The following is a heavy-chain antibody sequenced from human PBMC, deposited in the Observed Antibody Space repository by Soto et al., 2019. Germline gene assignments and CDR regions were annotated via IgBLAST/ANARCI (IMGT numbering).Heavy chain of an antibody. CDR2: IYYSGST. J-gene: IGHJ4*02. CDR3: ASGDLMVTTSYGSFDY. CDR1: GGSISSSSYY. V-gene: IGHV4-39*01. Sequence: SETLSLTCTVSGGSISSSSYYWGWIRQPPGKGLEWIGSIYYSGSTYYNPSLKSRVTISVDTSKNQFSLKLSSVTAADTAVYYCASGDLMVTTSYGSFDYWGQGTLVTVSS. D-gene: IGHD2-8*01.